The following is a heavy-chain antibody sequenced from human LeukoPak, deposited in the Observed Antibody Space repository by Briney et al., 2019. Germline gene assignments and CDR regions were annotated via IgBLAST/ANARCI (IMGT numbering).Heavy chain of an antibody. J-gene: IGHJ4*02. D-gene: IGHD4-17*01. V-gene: IGHV3-7*01. CDR3: ARDNPDYGDYVPLDY. CDR1: GFTFSSYW. CDR2: IKQDGSEK. Sequence: GGSLRLSCAASGFTFSSYWMSWVRQAPGKGLEWVANIKQDGSEKYYVDSVKGRFTISRDNAKNSLYLQMNSLRAEDTAVYYCARDNPDYGDYVPLDYWGQGTLVTVSS.